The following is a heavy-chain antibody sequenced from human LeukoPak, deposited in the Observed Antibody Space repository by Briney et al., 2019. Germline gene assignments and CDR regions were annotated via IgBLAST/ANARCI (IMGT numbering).Heavy chain of an antibody. J-gene: IGHJ5*02. D-gene: IGHD3-16*02. CDR1: GYSFTSYW. Sequence: GESLMISCKGSGYSFTSYWIGWVRQMPGKGLEWMGIIYPGDSDTRYSPSFQGQVTISADKSISTAYLQWSSLKASDTAMYYCVRFFGRAMITFGGVISWGQGTLVTVSS. CDR3: VRFFGRAMITFGGVIS. V-gene: IGHV5-51*01. CDR2: IYPGDSDT.